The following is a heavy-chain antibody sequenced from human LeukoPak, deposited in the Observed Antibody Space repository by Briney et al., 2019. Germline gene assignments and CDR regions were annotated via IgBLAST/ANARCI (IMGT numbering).Heavy chain of an antibody. CDR3: AAYDSSGYSGKYFQH. D-gene: IGHD3-22*01. CDR2: INSDGSST. J-gene: IGHJ1*01. V-gene: IGHV3-74*01. Sequence: PGGSLRLSCAASGFTFSNYWMHWDRQAPGKGLVWVSRINSDGSSTSYADSVKGRFTISRDNAKNTLYLQMNSLRAEDTAVYYCAAYDSSGYSGKYFQHWGQGTLVTVSS. CDR1: GFTFSNYW.